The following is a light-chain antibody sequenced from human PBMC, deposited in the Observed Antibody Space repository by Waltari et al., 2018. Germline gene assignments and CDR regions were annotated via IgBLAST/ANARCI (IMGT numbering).Light chain of an antibody. J-gene: IGKJ4*01. V-gene: IGKV1-39*01. CDR2: AAS. Sequence: DIQMTQSPSSLSASVGDRVTITCRASQSISTSLNWYQYKPGKAPNLLIYAASTLQSGVPSRFRGSGSGTGFTLTISSLQPEDFATYYCQQSYNTPLTFGGGTKVEMK. CDR1: QSISTS. CDR3: QQSYNTPLT.